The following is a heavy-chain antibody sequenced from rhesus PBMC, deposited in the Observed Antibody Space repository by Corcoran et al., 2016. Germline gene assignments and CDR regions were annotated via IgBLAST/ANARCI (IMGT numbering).Heavy chain of an antibody. CDR3: ARDLSTYYYLDY. CDR1: GASIIRNW. Sequence: QVQLQESGPGLVKPSETLSLTCTCSGASIIRNWWSWIRQPPGKGLVWVGEINGNRASTNYKPSLKSRVTISKDASKNQFSLKLSSVTAADTAVYYCARDLSTYYYLDYWGQGVLVTVSS. CDR2: INGNRAST. J-gene: IGHJ4*01. D-gene: IGHD2-15*01. V-gene: IGHV4-80*01.